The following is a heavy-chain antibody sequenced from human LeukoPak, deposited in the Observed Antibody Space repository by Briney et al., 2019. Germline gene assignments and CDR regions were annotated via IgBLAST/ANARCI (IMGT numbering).Heavy chain of an antibody. D-gene: IGHD3-22*01. V-gene: IGHV4-61*08. CDR1: GGSISSGDYY. CDR3: TRHRPDYYDSSGYYYVGAFDI. CDR2: IYSSGST. Sequence: SETLSLTCTVSGGSISSGDYYWSWIRQPPGKGLEWIGYIYSSGSTNYNPSLKSRVTISEDTSKNQFSLKLRSVTAAETAVYYCTRHRPDYYDSSGYYYVGAFDIWGQGTMVTVSS. J-gene: IGHJ3*02.